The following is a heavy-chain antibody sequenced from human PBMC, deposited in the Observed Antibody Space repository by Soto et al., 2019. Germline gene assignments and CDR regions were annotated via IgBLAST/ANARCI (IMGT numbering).Heavy chain of an antibody. CDR3: AKGPGIAVAEADYFQH. J-gene: IGHJ1*01. D-gene: IGHD6-19*01. Sequence: EVQLLESGGGLVKPGGSLRLSCAASGFTFSSYAMGWVRQAPGKGLEWVSTISGSGGSTYYADSVKGRFTISRDNSKNTLYLQMNILRAEDTAVYYCAKGPGIAVAEADYFQHWGQGTLVTVSS. CDR2: ISGSGGST. CDR1: GFTFSSYA. V-gene: IGHV3-23*01.